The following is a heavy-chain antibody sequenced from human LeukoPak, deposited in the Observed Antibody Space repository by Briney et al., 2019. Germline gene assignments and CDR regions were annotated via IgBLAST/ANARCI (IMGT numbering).Heavy chain of an antibody. V-gene: IGHV3-21*01. CDR1: DFTFSRFE. Sequence: GGSLRPSCVASDFTFSRFEMYWVRQAPEKGLEWVSYITSDSRYMYYADSVKGRFTISRDNAKNSLYLQMNSLRAEDAALYFCARDPYSGSYGPYYYYYMDVWGKGTTVTISS. J-gene: IGHJ6*03. D-gene: IGHD1-26*01. CDR2: ITSDSRYM. CDR3: ARDPYSGSYGPYYYYYMDV.